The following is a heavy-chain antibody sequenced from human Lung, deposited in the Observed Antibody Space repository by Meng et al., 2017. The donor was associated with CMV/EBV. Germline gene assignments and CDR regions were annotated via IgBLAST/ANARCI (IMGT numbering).Heavy chain of an antibody. CDR1: CDAISSTHW. CDR2: IYHGGSS. J-gene: IGHJ4*02. V-gene: IGHV4-4*02. Sequence: QVPLQESGPGPVRPSGHLALHRSASCDAISSTHWCSWGRQPPGKGLELIGEIYHGGSSNDNPSITSRVSISVDKSKNQFSLKLSSVTAADTAVYYCARADKVRFDYWGQGTLVTVSS. CDR3: ARADKVRFDY.